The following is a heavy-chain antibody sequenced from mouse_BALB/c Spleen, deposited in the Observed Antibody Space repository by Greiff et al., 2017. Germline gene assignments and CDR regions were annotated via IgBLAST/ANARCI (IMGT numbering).Heavy chain of an antibody. D-gene: IGHD1-2*01. CDR2: INPSSGYT. CDR1: GYTFTSYT. V-gene: IGHV1-4*01. Sequence: QVQLQQSGAELARPGASVKMSCKASGYTFTSYTMHWVNQRPGQGLEWIGYINPSSGYTNYNQKFKDKATLTADKSSSTAYMQLSSLTSEDSAVYYCARWGLLRLRAWFAYWGQGTLVTVSA. J-gene: IGHJ3*01. CDR3: ARWGLLRLRAWFAY.